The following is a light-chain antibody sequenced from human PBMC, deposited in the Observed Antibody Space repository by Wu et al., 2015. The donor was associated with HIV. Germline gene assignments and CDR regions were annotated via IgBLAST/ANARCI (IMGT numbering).Light chain of an antibody. CDR1: QSISSW. CDR2: KAS. CDR3: QKYNTAPWT. V-gene: IGKV1-5*03. Sequence: DIQMTQSPSTLSASVGDRVTITCRASQSISSWLAWYQQKPGKAPKLLIYKASSLESGVPSRFSGSGSGTDYTLTISSLQPEDFATYYCQKYNTAPWTFGQGTKVEMK. J-gene: IGKJ1*01.